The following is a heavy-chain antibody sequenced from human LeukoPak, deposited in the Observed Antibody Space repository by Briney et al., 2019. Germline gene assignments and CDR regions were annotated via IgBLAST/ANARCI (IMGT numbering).Heavy chain of an antibody. Sequence: PGRSLRLSCAASGFTFSSYAMHWVRQAPGKGLEWVAVISYDGSNKYYADSVKGRFTISRDNSKNTLYLQMNSLRADDTAVYYCASGGATVTSQDAFDIWGQGTMVTVSS. D-gene: IGHD4-11*01. CDR1: GFTFSSYA. J-gene: IGHJ3*02. CDR3: ASGGATVTSQDAFDI. CDR2: ISYDGSNK. V-gene: IGHV3-30-3*01.